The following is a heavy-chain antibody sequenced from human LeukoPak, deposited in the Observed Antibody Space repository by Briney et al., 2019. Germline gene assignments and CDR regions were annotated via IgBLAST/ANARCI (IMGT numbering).Heavy chain of an antibody. CDR3: ARRSSAVVTHFDY. J-gene: IGHJ4*02. D-gene: IGHD4-23*01. V-gene: IGHV3-48*01. CDR1: GFTFSSYS. CDR2: ISSSSTI. Sequence: PGGSLRLSCAASGFTFSSYSMNWVRQAPGKGLEWVSYISSSSTIYYADSVKGRFTISRDNAKNSLYLQMNSLRGEDTAVYYCARRSSAVVTHFDYWGQGTLVTVSS.